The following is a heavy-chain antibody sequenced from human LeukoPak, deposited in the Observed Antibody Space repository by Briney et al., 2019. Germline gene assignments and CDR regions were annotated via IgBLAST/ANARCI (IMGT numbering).Heavy chain of an antibody. D-gene: IGHD5-18*01. Sequence: PGGSLRLSCAASGFDSSDYWISWVRQAAGKGPEWVGNIDGNGYDKNYVDSVEGRFRLSRDKRKNLVYLEVNSLRVEDSATYYCAREEGGWLRAEHRGQGTLVSVSS. CDR2: IDGNGYDK. CDR1: GFDSSDYW. J-gene: IGHJ4*02. CDR3: AREEGGWLRAEH. V-gene: IGHV3-7*03.